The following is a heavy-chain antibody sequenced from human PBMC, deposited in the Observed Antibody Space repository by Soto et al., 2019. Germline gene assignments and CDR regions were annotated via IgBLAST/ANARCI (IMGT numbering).Heavy chain of an antibody. CDR1: GFTFSSYW. V-gene: IGHV3-7*01. D-gene: IGHD3-3*01. Sequence: PGGSLRLSCAASGFTFSSYWMSWVRQAPVKGLEWVANIKQDGSEKYYVDSVKGRFTISRDNAKNSLYLQMNSLRAEDTAVYYCARVRDFWSGYYWDFDYWGQGTLVTVSS. CDR3: ARVRDFWSGYYWDFDY. J-gene: IGHJ4*02. CDR2: IKQDGSEK.